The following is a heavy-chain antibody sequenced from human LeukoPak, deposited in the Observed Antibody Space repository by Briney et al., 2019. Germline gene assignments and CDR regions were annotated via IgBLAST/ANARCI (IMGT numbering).Heavy chain of an antibody. Sequence: GGSLRLSCAASGFTFSSYGIHWVRQTPGKGLEWVAVISSDGTNKYYTDSVRGRFTISRDNSKNTLFLQMTSLRGDDTAIYYCAKDRGHYYYGSGSLFDYWGQGTLVTVSS. D-gene: IGHD3-10*01. V-gene: IGHV3-30*19. CDR3: AKDRGHYYYGSGSLFDY. J-gene: IGHJ4*02. CDR1: GFTFSSYG. CDR2: ISSDGTNK.